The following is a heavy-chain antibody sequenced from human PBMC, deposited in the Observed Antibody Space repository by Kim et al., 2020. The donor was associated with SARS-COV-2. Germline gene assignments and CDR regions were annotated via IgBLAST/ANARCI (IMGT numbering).Heavy chain of an antibody. Sequence: SETLSLTCTVSGGSISSYYWSWIRQPPGKGLEWIGYIYYSGSTNYNPSLKSRVTISVDTSKNQFSLKLSSVTAADTAVYYCARDSSGWSSWGIYGMDVWGQGTTVTVSS. CDR2: IYYSGST. CDR1: GGSISSYY. D-gene: IGHD6-19*01. J-gene: IGHJ6*02. V-gene: IGHV4-59*01. CDR3: ARDSSGWSSWGIYGMDV.